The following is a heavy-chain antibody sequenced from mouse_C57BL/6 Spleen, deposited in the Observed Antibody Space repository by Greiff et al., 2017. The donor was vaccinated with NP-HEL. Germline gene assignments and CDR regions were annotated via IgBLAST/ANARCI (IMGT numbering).Heavy chain of an antibody. V-gene: IGHV5-16*01. CDR2: INYDGSST. CDR3: ARDSGTPYWYFDV. D-gene: IGHD1-1*01. Sequence: EVQLVESEGGLVQPGSSMKLSCTASGFTFSDYYMAWVRQVPEKGLEWVANINYDGSSTYYLDSLKSRFIISRDNAKNILYLQMSSLKSEDTATYYCARDSGTPYWYFDVWGTGTTVTVSS. CDR1: GFTFSDYY. J-gene: IGHJ1*03.